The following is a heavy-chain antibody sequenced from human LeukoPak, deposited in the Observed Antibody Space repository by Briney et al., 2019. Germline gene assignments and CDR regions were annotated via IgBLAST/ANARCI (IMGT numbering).Heavy chain of an antibody. CDR3: ARVGSSWFSDY. D-gene: IGHD6-13*01. CDR2: INGDGSGT. CDR1: GFTFSGYW. V-gene: IGHV3-74*01. Sequence: GGSLRLSCAASGFTFSGYWMQWVRQAPGKGLVWVSRINGDGSGTSYADSVKGRFTISRDNAENTLYLQMNSLRADDTAVYYCARVGSSWFSDYWGQGTLVTVSS. J-gene: IGHJ4*02.